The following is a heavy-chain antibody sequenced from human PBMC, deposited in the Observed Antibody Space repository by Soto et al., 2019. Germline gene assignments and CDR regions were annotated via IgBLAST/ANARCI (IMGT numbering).Heavy chain of an antibody. Sequence: SETLSPTSINSGWPLIDFKWSWIRQPPGKGLEWIGEINHNGNTNYNPSLTSRATISVDTSKNQFSLKLSSVTAADTAMYYCARDPQGDGRLDLDYLGQG. J-gene: IGHJ4*02. CDR2: INHNGNT. CDR1: GWPLIDFK. D-gene: IGHD1-26*01. V-gene: IGHV4-34*01. CDR3: ARDPQGDGRLDLDY.